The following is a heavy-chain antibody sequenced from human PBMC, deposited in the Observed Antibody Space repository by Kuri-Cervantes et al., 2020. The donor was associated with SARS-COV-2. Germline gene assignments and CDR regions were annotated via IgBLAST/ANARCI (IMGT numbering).Heavy chain of an antibody. V-gene: IGHV6-1*01. J-gene: IGHJ6*02. Sequence: LRLSCAISGGSVSSNTAAWNWIRQSPSRGLEWLGRTYYRSKWYNDYAVSVKSRITINPDTSKNQFSLHLNSVTPEDTAVYYCARVHPGPEFYYGMDVWGQGTTVTVSS. D-gene: IGHD3-10*01. CDR1: GGSVSSNTAA. CDR3: ARVHPGPEFYYGMDV. CDR2: TYYRSKWYN.